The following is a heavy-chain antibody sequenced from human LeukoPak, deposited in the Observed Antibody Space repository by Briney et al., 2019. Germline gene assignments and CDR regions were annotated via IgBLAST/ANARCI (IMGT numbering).Heavy chain of an antibody. Sequence: GGSLRLSCAASGFTFSSYDMHWVRQATGKGLEWVSAIGTAGDTYYPGSVKGRFTISRENAKNSLYLQMNSLRAGDTAVYHCARSNYDFFGMDVWGQGTTVTVSS. D-gene: IGHD3-3*01. CDR1: GFTFSSYD. V-gene: IGHV3-13*01. J-gene: IGHJ6*02. CDR3: ARSNYDFFGMDV. CDR2: IGTAGDT.